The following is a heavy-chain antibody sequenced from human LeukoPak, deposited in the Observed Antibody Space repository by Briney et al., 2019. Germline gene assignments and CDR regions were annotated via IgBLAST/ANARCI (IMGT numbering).Heavy chain of an antibody. Sequence: ASVKVSCKASGYTFTSYDINWVRQATGQGREWMGWMNPNSGNTGYAQKFQGRVTITRNTSISTAYMELSSLRSEDTAVYYCARGGYSGYDNDYWGQGTLVTVSS. CDR2: MNPNSGNT. CDR3: ARGGYSGYDNDY. V-gene: IGHV1-8*03. CDR1: GYTFTSYD. D-gene: IGHD5-12*01. J-gene: IGHJ4*02.